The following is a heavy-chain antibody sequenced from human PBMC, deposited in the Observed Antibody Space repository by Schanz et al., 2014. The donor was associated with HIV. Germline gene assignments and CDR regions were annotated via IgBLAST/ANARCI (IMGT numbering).Heavy chain of an antibody. J-gene: IGHJ6*02. CDR3: ANAGVRLGNCSRSACHYAMDI. CDR2: ISYDGTKS. Sequence: QVHLEESGGGVVQPGRSLRLSCAASGFSFSNYGMHWVRQAPGKGLEWVAIISYDGTKSYHTDFAKGRFTISRDNSKNMVYLQMNSLRAEDTAVYRCANAGVRLGNCSRSACHYAMDIWGQGTTVTVSS. CDR1: GFSFSNYG. D-gene: IGHD2-2*01. V-gene: IGHV3-30*18.